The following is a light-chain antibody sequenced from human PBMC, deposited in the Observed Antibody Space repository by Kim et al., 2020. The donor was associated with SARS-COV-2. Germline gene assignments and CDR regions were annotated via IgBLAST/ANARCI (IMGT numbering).Light chain of an antibody. CDR2: EVD. V-gene: IGLV2-23*02. Sequence: QSALTQPASVSGSPGQSITISCTGSTSDVGNYHLVSWYQQRPGRAPKLMIVEVDKRPSGVSNRFSGSKSGITASLSISGLQSEDEAEYYCCSYAGPFTWVFGGGTKVTVL. CDR3: CSYAGPFTWV. CDR1: TSDVGNYHL. J-gene: IGLJ3*02.